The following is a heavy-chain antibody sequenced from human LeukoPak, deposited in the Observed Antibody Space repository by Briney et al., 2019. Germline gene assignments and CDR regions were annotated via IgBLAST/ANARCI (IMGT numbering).Heavy chain of an antibody. CDR3: ARDPTGLVIPPKSDY. V-gene: IGHV3-21*01. D-gene: IGHD3/OR15-3a*01. Sequence: GGSLRLSCAASGFTFSSYSMNWVRQAPGKGRDGVSSISSSSSYIYYADSVKGRFTISRDNAKNSLYLQMNSLRAEDTAVYYCARDPTGLVIPPKSDYWGQGTLVTVSS. J-gene: IGHJ4*02. CDR1: GFTFSSYS. CDR2: ISSSSSYI.